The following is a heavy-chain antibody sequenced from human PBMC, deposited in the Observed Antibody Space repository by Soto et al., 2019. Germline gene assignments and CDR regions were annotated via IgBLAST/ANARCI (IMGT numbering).Heavy chain of an antibody. V-gene: IGHV1-69*01. CDR2: IKPIFGSA. CDR3: ARAGGHCSSTSCVEY. Sequence: QVPLVQSGAEVKKPGSSVKVSCKASGDTFSSYGTNWVRQAPGQGLEWMGGIKPIFGSANYAQKFQGRVTITADESTSTAYLELTSLRSEDTAVYYCARAGGHCSSTSCVEYWGQGTLITVSS. D-gene: IGHD2-2*01. J-gene: IGHJ4*02. CDR1: GDTFSSYG.